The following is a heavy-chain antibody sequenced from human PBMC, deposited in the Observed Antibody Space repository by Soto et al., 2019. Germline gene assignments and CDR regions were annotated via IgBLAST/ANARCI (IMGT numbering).Heavy chain of an antibody. CDR3: ARDGDYYGSGSPPLVSR. CDR1: GGSITSGGYC. J-gene: IGHJ4*02. V-gene: IGHV4-31*03. CDR2: IYYSGST. D-gene: IGHD3-10*01. Sequence: QVQLQESGPGLVKPSQTLSLTCTVSGGSITSGGYCWTWIRQHPVKGLEWMGHIYYSGSTSYNPSLKHRVTISIDTSKHQFSLKLTSVTAAATAVYYCARDGDYYGSGSPPLVSRWGQGTLDTVSS.